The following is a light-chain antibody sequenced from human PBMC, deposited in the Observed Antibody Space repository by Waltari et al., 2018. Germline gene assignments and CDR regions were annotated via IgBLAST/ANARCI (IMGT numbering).Light chain of an antibody. J-gene: IGLJ3*02. Sequence: QSALTQPASVSGSPGQSISISCTGTSSDVGYHNYVSWYQQHPGQAPKRMIYDVTKRPSGVSNRFSGSKSGNTASLTISGLQAEDEADYYCISYTTRRLWVFGGGTQLTVL. V-gene: IGLV2-14*03. CDR3: ISYTTRRLWV. CDR2: DVT. CDR1: SSDVGYHNY.